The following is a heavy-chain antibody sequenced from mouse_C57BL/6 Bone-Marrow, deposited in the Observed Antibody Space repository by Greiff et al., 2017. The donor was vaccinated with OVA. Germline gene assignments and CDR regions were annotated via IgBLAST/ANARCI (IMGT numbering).Heavy chain of an antibody. J-gene: IGHJ1*03. CDR2: LDPSDSYT. V-gene: IGHV1-50*01. D-gene: IGHD1-1*01. Sequence: QVQLKQPGAELVKPGASVKLSCKASGYTFTSYWMQWVKQRPGQGLEWIGELDPSDSYTTSTQKFKGKATLTVDTSSSTAYMQLSSLTSEDAAVYYCARIPAYYYGSSYWYFDVWGTGTTVTVSS. CDR3: ARIPAYYYGSSYWYFDV. CDR1: GYTFTSYW.